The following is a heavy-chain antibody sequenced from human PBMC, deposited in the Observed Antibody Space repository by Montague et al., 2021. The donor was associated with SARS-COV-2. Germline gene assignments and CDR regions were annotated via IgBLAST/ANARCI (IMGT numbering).Heavy chain of an antibody. J-gene: IGHJ4*02. CDR2: ISSSSSTI. D-gene: IGHD3-9*01. CDR3: ARDLRWGYYDILTGYYRPLDY. Sequence: SLRLSCAASGFTFSSYSMNWVRQAPGKGLEWVSYISSSSSTIYXXXSXXXRFXISRDNAKNSLYLQMNSLGAEDTAVYYCARDLRWGYYDILTGYYRPLDYWGQGTLVTVSS. CDR1: GFTFSSYS. V-gene: IGHV3-48*04.